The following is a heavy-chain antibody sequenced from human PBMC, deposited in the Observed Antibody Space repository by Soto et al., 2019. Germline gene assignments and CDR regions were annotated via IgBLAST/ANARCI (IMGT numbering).Heavy chain of an antibody. J-gene: IGHJ4*02. D-gene: IGHD2-2*02. CDR1: GFDFNKYA. V-gene: IGHV3-23*01. CDR3: AKDSPSYTTSPFYFDS. Sequence: GGSLRLSCAAFGFDFNKYAMTWVRQAPGKGLQWVSSITSNGDSTYYADSVKGRFTTSRDNSKNTLYLQMNSLRADDTAVFYCAKDSPSYTTSPFYFDSWGQGTLVTV. CDR2: ITSNGDST.